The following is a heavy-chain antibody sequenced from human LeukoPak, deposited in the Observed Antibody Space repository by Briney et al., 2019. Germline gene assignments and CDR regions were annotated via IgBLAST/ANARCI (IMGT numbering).Heavy chain of an antibody. Sequence: PGRSLRLSCAASGFTFSNAWMSWVRQAPGKGLEWVGRIKSKTDGGTTDYAAPVKGRFTISRDDSKNTLYLQMNSLKTEDTAVYYCTTVGYCSGGSCYWDYYYGMDVWGQGTTVTVSS. CDR3: TTVGYCSGGSCYWDYYYGMDV. CDR2: IKSKTDGGTT. J-gene: IGHJ6*02. V-gene: IGHV3-15*01. CDR1: GFTFSNAW. D-gene: IGHD2-15*01.